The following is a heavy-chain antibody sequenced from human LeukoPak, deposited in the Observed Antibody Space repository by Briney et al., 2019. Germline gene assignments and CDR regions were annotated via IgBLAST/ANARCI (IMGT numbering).Heavy chain of an antibody. D-gene: IGHD5-18*01. CDR2: INHSGST. CDR3: ARGHTFTALLPAHWFDP. V-gene: IGHV4-34*01. CDR1: GGSFSGYY. J-gene: IGHJ5*02. Sequence: SETLSLTCAVYGGSFSGYYWSWIRQPPGKGLEWIGEINHSGSTNYNPSLKSRVTISVDTSKNQFSLKLSSVTAADTAVYYCARGHTFTALLPAHWFDPWGQGTLVTVSS.